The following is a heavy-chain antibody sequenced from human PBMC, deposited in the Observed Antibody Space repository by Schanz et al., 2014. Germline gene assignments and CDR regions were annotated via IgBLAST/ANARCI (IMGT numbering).Heavy chain of an antibody. Sequence: QVQVIQSGPEVKKPGASVKVSCKASGYTFTNHYLHWVRQAPGQGLEWMGRISPSSGGTNYAQNFQGRVTMTKDTSINTVYMELSTLTSDDTAVYYCAREGAVVTTGGAPWGQGTLVTVSS. J-gene: IGHJ5*02. CDR3: AREGAVVTTGGAP. CDR2: ISPSSGGT. V-gene: IGHV1-2*06. D-gene: IGHD2-21*02. CDR1: GYTFTNHY.